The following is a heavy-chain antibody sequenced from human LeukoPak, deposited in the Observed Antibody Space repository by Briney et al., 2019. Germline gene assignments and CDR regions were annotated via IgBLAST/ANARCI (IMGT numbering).Heavy chain of an antibody. CDR1: GYTFTAYY. CDR2: LNPNSGAT. CDR3: ARGAYYTDKFPLHY. D-gene: IGHD3-22*01. J-gene: IGHJ4*02. V-gene: IGHV1-2*02. Sequence: ASVKVSCKASGYTFTAYYIHWVRQAPGQGLEWMGWLNPNSGATEYAHKFQGRVTLTAETSISTASIELTRLRPDDTAVYYCARGAYYTDKFPLHYWGQGTLVTVSS.